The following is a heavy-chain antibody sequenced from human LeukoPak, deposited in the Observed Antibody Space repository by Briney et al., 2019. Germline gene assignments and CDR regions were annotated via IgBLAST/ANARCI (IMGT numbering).Heavy chain of an antibody. D-gene: IGHD4-17*01. CDR2: IYYSGST. J-gene: IGHJ4*02. CDR3: ARHPDHYGDYGELYFDY. CDR1: GGSISSSSYY. V-gene: IGHV4-39*01. Sequence: KPSETLSPTCTVSGGSISSSSYYWGWIRQPPGQGLVWIGSIYYSGSTYYNPSLKSRITISVDTSKNQFSLKLSSVTAADTAVYYCARHPDHYGDYGELYFDYWGQGTLVTVSS.